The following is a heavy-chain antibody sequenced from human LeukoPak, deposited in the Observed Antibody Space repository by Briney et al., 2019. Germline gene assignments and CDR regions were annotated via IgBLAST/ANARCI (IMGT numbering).Heavy chain of an antibody. CDR2: ISAYNGNT. J-gene: IGHJ5*02. V-gene: IGHV1-18*01. D-gene: IGHD2-2*01. CDR3: ARDRAPIVVVPAALNWFDP. CDR1: GYTFTSYG. Sequence: ASVKVSCKASGYTFTSYGISWVRQAPGQGLEWMGWISAYNGNTNYAQKLQGRVTMTTDTSTSTAYMELRSLRSDDTAVYYCARDRAPIVVVPAALNWFDPWGQGTLVTVSS.